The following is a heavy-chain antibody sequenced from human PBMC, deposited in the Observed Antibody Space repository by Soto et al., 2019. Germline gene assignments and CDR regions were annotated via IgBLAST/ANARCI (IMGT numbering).Heavy chain of an antibody. Sequence: SETLSLTCTVSGVSLNSGHYYWVWIRQSPGKGLAWIASIYYDESTYYNPSLKSRVTISTDKPKNQFSLTLKSVTAADTAVYYCGKVLICATRHTDVDSWGQGALVTVSS. J-gene: IGHJ4*02. CDR1: GVSLNSGHYY. CDR3: GKVLICATRHTDVDS. V-gene: IGHV4-39*01. CDR2: IYYDEST. D-gene: IGHD2-15*01.